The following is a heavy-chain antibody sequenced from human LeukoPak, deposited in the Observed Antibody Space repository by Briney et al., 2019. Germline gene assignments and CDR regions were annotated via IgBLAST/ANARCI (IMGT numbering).Heavy chain of an antibody. J-gene: IGHJ4*02. V-gene: IGHV3-23*01. CDR1: GFTFSSYA. CDR2: ISGSGGST. CDR3: AKVGEYSSSSWGDY. D-gene: IGHD6-6*01. Sequence: GGSLRLSCAASGFTFSSYAMSWVRQAPGKGLEWGSAISGSGGSTYYADSVKGRFTISRDNSKNTLYLQMNSLRAEATAVYYCAKVGEYSSSSWGDYWGQGTLVTVSS.